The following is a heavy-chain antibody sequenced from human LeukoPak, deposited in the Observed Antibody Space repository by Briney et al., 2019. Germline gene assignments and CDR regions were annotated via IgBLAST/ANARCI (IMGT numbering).Heavy chain of an antibody. CDR3: ARDREYSSYGAFDI. V-gene: IGHV1-69*04. Sequence: GASVKVSCRASGGTFSSYAISWVRQAPGQGLEWMGRIIPILGIANYAQKFQGRVTITTDESTSTAYMELSSLRSEDTAVYYCARDREYSSYGAFDIWGQGTMVTVSS. CDR1: GGTFSSYA. CDR2: IIPILGIA. D-gene: IGHD6-6*01. J-gene: IGHJ3*02.